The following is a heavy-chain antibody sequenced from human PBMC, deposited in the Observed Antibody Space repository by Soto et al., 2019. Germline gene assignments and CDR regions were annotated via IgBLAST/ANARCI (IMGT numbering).Heavy chain of an antibody. D-gene: IGHD1-20*01. Sequence: SATLSLTGTVAGVSIRVQICDWTWLRQTPGKGVEWVLSSSFSGTSYFNPSLKGRVTLSLDTSTHQFPLRITSVTAADTALYYCTRRSNWTDYSLAPWGQGTLVPVSS. CDR2: SSFSGTS. CDR3: TRRSNWTDYSLAP. J-gene: IGHJ5*02. V-gene: IGHV4-39*01. CDR1: GVSIRVQICD.